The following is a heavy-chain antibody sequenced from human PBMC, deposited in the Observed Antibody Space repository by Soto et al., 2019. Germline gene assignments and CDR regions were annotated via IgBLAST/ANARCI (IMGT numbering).Heavy chain of an antibody. Sequence: EVQLLESGGHLVQPGGSLRLSCAASGFIFTTYTMNWVRQVPGKGLEWVSGISQPGTETCADSVKGRFTISRDNSKSLLFLQMDSLRVEDTAVYYCAKVRHPDGIWTFDYWGQGAPVIVSS. J-gene: IGHJ4*02. V-gene: IGHV3-23*05. CDR1: GFIFTTYT. CDR3: AKVRHPDGIWTFDY. CDR2: ISQPGTET. D-gene: IGHD3-9*01.